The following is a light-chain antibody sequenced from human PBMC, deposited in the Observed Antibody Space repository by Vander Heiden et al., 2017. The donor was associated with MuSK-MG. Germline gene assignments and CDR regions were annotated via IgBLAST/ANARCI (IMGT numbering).Light chain of an antibody. CDR2: AAS. Sequence: MTPSPSSLSASVGDRVTITCRASQSISSYLNWYQQKPGKAPKLLIYAASSLQSGVPSRFSGSGSGTDFTLTISSLQPEDFATYYCQQSYSTPITFGQGTRLEIK. V-gene: IGKV1-39*01. CDR1: QSISSY. CDR3: QQSYSTPIT. J-gene: IGKJ5*01.